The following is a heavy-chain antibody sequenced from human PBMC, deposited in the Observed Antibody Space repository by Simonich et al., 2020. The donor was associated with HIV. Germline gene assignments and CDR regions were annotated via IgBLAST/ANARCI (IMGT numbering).Heavy chain of an antibody. J-gene: IGHJ1*01. CDR1: GGSFSGYS. V-gene: IGHV4-34*01. CDR3: ARLTAGGLGEYFQH. CDR2: INHRENT. D-gene: IGHD6-13*01. Sequence: QVQLQQWGAGLLKPSETLSLTCAVYGGSFSGYSWSWIRQPPGEGLEWIGEINHRENTNYNPSLKSRVTIAVDTSTNQFSRKLSSVTAADTAVYYCARLTAGGLGEYFQHWGQGTLVTVSS.